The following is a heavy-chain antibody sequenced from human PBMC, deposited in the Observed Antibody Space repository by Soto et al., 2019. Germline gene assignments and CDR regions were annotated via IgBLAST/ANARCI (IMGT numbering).Heavy chain of an antibody. CDR2: ISGSGGST. CDR3: AKAHRYCSSTSCYAGGAFDI. J-gene: IGHJ3*02. Sequence: GGSLRLSCAASGFTFSSYAMSWVRQAPGKGLEWVSAISGSGGSTYYADSVKGRFTISRDNSKNTLYLQMNSLRAEDTAVYYCAKAHRYCSSTSCYAGGAFDIWGQGTMVTVSS. CDR1: GFTFSSYA. D-gene: IGHD2-2*01. V-gene: IGHV3-23*01.